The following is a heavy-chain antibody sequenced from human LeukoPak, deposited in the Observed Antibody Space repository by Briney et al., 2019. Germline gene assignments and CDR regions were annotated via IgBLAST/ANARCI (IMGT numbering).Heavy chain of an antibody. CDR2: ISGSGGST. CDR1: GFTFSSYA. CDR3: AKDRWELLARYFDY. D-gene: IGHD1-26*01. J-gene: IGHJ4*02. Sequence: GGSLGLSCAASGFTFSSYAMSWVRQAPGKGLEWVSAISGSGGSTYYADSVKGRFTISRDNSKNTLYLQMNSLRAEDTAVYYCAKDRWELLARYFDYWGQGTLVTVSS. V-gene: IGHV3-23*01.